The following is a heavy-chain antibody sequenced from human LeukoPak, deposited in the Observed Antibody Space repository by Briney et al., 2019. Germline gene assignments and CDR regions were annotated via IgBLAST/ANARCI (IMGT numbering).Heavy chain of an antibody. CDR2: IYYSGST. CDR1: GGSISSYY. J-gene: IGHJ5*02. V-gene: IGHV4-59*08. CDR3: ASLHDYGDWFDP. Sequence: SETLSLTCTVSGGSISSYYWSWIRQPPGKGLEWIGYIYYSGSTNYNPSLKSRVTISVDTSKNQFSLKLSSVTAADTVVYYCASLHDYGDWFDPWGQGTLVTVSS. D-gene: IGHD4-17*01.